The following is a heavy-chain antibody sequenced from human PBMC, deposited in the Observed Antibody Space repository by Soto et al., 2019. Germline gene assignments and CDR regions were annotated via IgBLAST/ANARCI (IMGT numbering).Heavy chain of an antibody. Sequence: ASVKVSCKASGYIFSNYGISWVREAPGQGLEWMGWISTYNGDTDYPQKVQGRVTMTTDTSTSTAYLELRSLSSDDTAVYYCARDRGYYDSTGYLGRAHDVWGQGTMVTVSS. CDR2: ISTYNGDT. CDR1: GYIFSNYG. D-gene: IGHD3-22*01. V-gene: IGHV1-18*01. CDR3: ARDRGYYDSTGYLGRAHDV. J-gene: IGHJ3*01.